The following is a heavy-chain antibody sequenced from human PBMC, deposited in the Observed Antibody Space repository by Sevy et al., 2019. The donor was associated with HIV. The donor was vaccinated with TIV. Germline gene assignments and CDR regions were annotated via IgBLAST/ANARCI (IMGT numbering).Heavy chain of an antibody. CDR1: GFTLNSYW. Sequence: GGSLRLSCVASGFTLNSYWMSWVRQAPGKGLEWVANIKQAGSVKYYVDSVKGRFTISRDNARNSLYLQMNSLRVEDTALYYCVRAIVADGSLWGQGTLVTVSS. CDR3: VRAIVADGSL. V-gene: IGHV3-7*01. J-gene: IGHJ4*02. D-gene: IGHD6-13*01. CDR2: IKQAGSVK.